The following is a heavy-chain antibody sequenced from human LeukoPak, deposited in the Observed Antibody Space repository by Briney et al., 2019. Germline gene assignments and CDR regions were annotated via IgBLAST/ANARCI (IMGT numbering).Heavy chain of an antibody. Sequence: PGGSLRQTCAASGLTFLSYIMNWVRQAPGKGLEWVSSISSSGNYIYYADSVKGRFTISRDNAKNSLYLQMNSLRAEDTAVYYCARSVGGMDDYWGQGTLITVSS. D-gene: IGHD3-16*01. CDR1: GLTFLSYI. CDR2: ISSSGNYI. J-gene: IGHJ4*02. CDR3: ARSVGGMDDY. V-gene: IGHV3-21*01.